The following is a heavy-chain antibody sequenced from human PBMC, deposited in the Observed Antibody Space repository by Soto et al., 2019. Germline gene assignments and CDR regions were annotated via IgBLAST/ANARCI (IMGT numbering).Heavy chain of an antibody. J-gene: IGHJ4*02. CDR3: AHLVRGVNYWPYFDY. V-gene: IGHV2-5*02. Sequence: QITLKESGPTVVKPTQTLTLTCTFSGFSLSTSGEGVGWIRQPPGKALEWLAFIYWGDDQRYSPSLKSRLTIPKYTSKNQVVLTLPTVDPVDTATYYRAHLVRGVNYWPYFDYWGQGTLVTVSS. CDR1: GFSLSTSGEG. D-gene: IGHD1-7*01. CDR2: IYWGDDQ.